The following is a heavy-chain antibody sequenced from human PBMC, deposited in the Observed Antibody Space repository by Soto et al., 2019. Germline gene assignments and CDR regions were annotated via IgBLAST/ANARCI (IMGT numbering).Heavy chain of an antibody. CDR3: ARLHRNNSYYYGMDV. Sequence: LRLSCAASGFTVSSNYMSWVRQAPGKGLEWVSVIYSGGSTYYADSVKGRFTISRDNSKNTLYLQMNSLRAEDTAVYYCARLHRNNSYYYGMDVWGQGTTVTVSS. CDR2: IYSGGST. V-gene: IGHV3-53*01. J-gene: IGHJ6*02. D-gene: IGHD1-26*01. CDR1: GFTVSSNY.